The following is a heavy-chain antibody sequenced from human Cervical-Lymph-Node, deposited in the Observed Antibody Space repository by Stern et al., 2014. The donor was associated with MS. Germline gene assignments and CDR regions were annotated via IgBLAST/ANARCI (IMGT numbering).Heavy chain of an antibody. Sequence: EVQLVESGGGLVQPGRSLRLSCAASGFTFDDYAMHWVRQAPGKGLEWVSGISWNSDSIGYADSVKGRFTISRDNAKNSLYLQMNSLRAEDTALYYCAKDLLNYDILTGYYDNWGQGTLVTVSS. V-gene: IGHV3-9*01. CDR2: ISWNSDSI. CDR1: GFTFDDYA. J-gene: IGHJ4*02. CDR3: AKDLLNYDILTGYYDN. D-gene: IGHD3-9*01.